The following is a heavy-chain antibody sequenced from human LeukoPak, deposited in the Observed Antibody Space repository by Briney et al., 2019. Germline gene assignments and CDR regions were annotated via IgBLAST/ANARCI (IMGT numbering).Heavy chain of an antibody. Sequence: SETLSLTCSVSGFSISSGYFWGWIRQPPGKGLEWIGIIYHSGSTYYNPSLKSRVAISVDTSKNQFSLKLSSVTAADTAVYYCARDLSGSYYPWGQGTLVTVSS. V-gene: IGHV4-38-2*02. CDR3: ARDLSGSYYP. J-gene: IGHJ5*02. CDR1: GFSISSGYF. CDR2: IYHSGST. D-gene: IGHD1-26*01.